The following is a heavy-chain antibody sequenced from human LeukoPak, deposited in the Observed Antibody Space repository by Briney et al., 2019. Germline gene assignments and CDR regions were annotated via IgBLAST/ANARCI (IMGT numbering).Heavy chain of an antibody. J-gene: IGHJ6*04. CDR2: INHSGST. CDR1: GGSFSGYH. D-gene: IGHD3-10*01. V-gene: IGHV4-34*01. Sequence: SETLSLTCAVYGGSFSGYHWSWIRQPPGKGLEWIGEINHSGSTNYNPSLKSRVTISVDTSKNQFSLKLSSVTAADTAVYYCARATTDRFGESANYYYHYGMDVWGKGTTVTVSS. CDR3: ARATTDRFGESANYYYHYGMDV.